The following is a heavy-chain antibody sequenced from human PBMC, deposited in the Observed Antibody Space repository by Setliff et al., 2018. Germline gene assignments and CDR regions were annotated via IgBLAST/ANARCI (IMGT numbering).Heavy chain of an antibody. V-gene: IGHV4-39*01. D-gene: IGHD3-10*01. CDR1: GGSIRSGSYY. CDR2: MYYSGST. CDR3: ARHLLVQGTYHFDY. J-gene: IGHJ4*02. Sequence: KTSETLSLTCSVSGGSIRSGSYYWGWIRQSPGKGLEWIGSMYYSGSTYYNPSLKGRVTLSVDTTKNQFSLKLTSMTAADTAVYFCARHLLVQGTYHFDYWGQGSPVTVS.